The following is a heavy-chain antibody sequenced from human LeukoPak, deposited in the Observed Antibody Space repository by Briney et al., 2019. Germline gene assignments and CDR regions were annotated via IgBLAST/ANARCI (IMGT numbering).Heavy chain of an antibody. J-gene: IGHJ4*02. CDR3: ARSDVLLWFGEFYYFDY. CDR2: ISSSSDFR. CDR1: GFTFSSYT. Sequence: GGSLRLSCVASGFTFSSYTMNWVRQAPGKGLQWVSSISSSSDFRYYADSVTGRFTISRDNAKNSLYLQMNSLRAEDTAVYYCARSDVLLWFGEFYYFDYWGQGTLVTVSS. V-gene: IGHV3-21*01. D-gene: IGHD3-10*01.